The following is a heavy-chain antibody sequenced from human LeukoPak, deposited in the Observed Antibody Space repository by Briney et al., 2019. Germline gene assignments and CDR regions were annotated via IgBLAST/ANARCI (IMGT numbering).Heavy chain of an antibody. CDR3: AKDIGYSYASGCDY. V-gene: IGHV3-23*01. J-gene: IGHJ4*02. D-gene: IGHD5-18*01. CDR1: GFTFSSYA. Sequence: GGSLRLSCAASGFTFSSYAMSWVLQAPGKGLEWVSAISGSGGSTYYADSVKGRFTISRDNSKNTLYLQMNSLRAEDTALYYCAKDIGYSYASGCDYWGQGTLVTVSS. CDR2: ISGSGGST.